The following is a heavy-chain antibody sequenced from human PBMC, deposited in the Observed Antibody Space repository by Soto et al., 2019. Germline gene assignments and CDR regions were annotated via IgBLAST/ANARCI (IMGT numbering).Heavy chain of an antibody. CDR3: AKEPYYDFWSGYRYFDS. V-gene: IGHV3-23*01. J-gene: IGHJ4*02. Sequence: DVQLLESGGGLVQPGGSLRLSCTASGFTFSNYAMSWVRQAPGKGLEWVSSMSGSGGSTYYADSVKGRFTISRDNYKKTLDLHMSSLGAEDTAFYYCAKEPYYDFWSGYRYFDSWGQGSLVTVSS. D-gene: IGHD3-3*01. CDR1: GFTFSNYA. CDR2: MSGSGGST.